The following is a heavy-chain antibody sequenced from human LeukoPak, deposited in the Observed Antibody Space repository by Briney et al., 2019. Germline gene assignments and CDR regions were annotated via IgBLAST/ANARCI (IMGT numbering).Heavy chain of an antibody. Sequence: GGSLRLSCTVSGFTVSSNSMSWVRQAPGKGLEWVSYISSSGRTTYYADSVKGRFTISRDNAKNSLYLQMNSLRAEDTAVYYCARDLRLLAVAAPFDYWGQGTLVTVSS. J-gene: IGHJ4*02. CDR1: GFTVSSNS. CDR3: ARDLRLLAVAAPFDY. V-gene: IGHV3-48*04. CDR2: ISSSGRTT. D-gene: IGHD6-19*01.